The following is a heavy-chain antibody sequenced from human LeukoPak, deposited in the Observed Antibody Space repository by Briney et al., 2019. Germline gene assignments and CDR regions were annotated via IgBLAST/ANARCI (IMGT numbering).Heavy chain of an antibody. J-gene: IGHJ6*02. V-gene: IGHV1-2*06. CDR1: GYTFTGYY. CDR3: ARGPIVVVTAITYYGMDV. CDR2: INPNSGDT. D-gene: IGHD2-21*02. Sequence: ASVKVSCKASGYTFTGYYVHWVRQAPGQGLEWMGRINPNSGDTNYAQKFQGRVTITAGESTSTAYMELGSLRSEDTAVYYCARGPIVVVTAITYYGMDVWGQGTTVTVSS.